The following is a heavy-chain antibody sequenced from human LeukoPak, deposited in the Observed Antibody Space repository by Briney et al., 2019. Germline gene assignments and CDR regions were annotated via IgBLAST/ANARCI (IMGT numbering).Heavy chain of an antibody. D-gene: IGHD3-10*01. Sequence: PSETLSLTCTVSGGSISNGNYYWGWICQPPGKGLEWIGSIYYSGSSHYNPSLKSRVTISVDTSKNQFSLKLSSVTAADTAVYYCARDLRYGSGTYYVAYFDYWGQGTLVTVSS. J-gene: IGHJ4*02. CDR2: IYYSGSS. V-gene: IGHV4-39*07. CDR3: ARDLRYGSGTYYVAYFDY. CDR1: GGSISNGNYY.